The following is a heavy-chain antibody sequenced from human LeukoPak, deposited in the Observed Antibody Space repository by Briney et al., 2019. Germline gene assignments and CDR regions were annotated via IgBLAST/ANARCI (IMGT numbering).Heavy chain of an antibody. D-gene: IGHD6-13*01. CDR2: INHSGST. J-gene: IGHJ4*02. CDR1: GGSFSGYY. V-gene: IGHV4-34*01. Sequence: SETLSLTCAVYGGSFSGYYWSWIRQPPGKGLEWIGEINHSGSTNYNPSLKSRVTISVDTSKNQFSLKLSSVTAADTAVYYCARGLRGSSWSAFFDYWGQGTLVTVSS. CDR3: ARGLRGSSWSAFFDY.